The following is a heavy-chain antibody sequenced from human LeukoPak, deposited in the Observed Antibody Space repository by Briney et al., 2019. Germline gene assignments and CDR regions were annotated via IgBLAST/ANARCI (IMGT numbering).Heavy chain of an antibody. CDR1: GYTFTGYY. D-gene: IGHD2-2*01. CDR2: INPNSGGT. Sequence: ASVKVSCKASGYTFTGYYMHWVRQAPGQGLEWMAWINPNSGGTYYAQNFHDRITMTRDTSISTAYMELSRLRSDDTAIYYCARANALYCSSTSCLFDYWGLGTLVTVSS. CDR3: ARANALYCSSTSCLFDY. V-gene: IGHV1-2*02. J-gene: IGHJ4*02.